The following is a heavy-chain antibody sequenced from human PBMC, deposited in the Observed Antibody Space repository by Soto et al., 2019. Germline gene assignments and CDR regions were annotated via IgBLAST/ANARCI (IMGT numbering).Heavy chain of an antibody. CDR1: GFTVSSNY. Sequence: PGGSLRLSCAASGFTVSSNYMSWVRQAPGKGLEWVSVIYSGGSTYYADSVKGRFTISRDNAKNSLYLQMNSLRAEDTAVYYCARSGDYEAFDIWGQGTMVTVSS. CDR3: ARSGDYEAFDI. J-gene: IGHJ3*02. D-gene: IGHD4-17*01. CDR2: IYSGGST. V-gene: IGHV3-66*01.